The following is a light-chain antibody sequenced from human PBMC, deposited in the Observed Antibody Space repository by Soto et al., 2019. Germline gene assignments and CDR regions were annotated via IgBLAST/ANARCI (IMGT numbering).Light chain of an antibody. V-gene: IGLV1-44*01. CDR1: SSNIGSNT. J-gene: IGLJ2*01. CDR2: SNN. CDR3: AAWDDSLNAL. Sequence: QSVLTQPPSASGTPGQRVTISCSGSSSNIGSNTVNWYQQLPGTAPKLLIYSNNQRPSAVPDRFSGSKSGTSASLAISGLQSENEADYYCAAWDDSLNALFGGGTKVTVL.